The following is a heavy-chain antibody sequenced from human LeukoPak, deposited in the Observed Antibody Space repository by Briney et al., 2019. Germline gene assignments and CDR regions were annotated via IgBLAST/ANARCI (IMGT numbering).Heavy chain of an antibody. Sequence: PGGSLRLSCAASGFTFDDSAMHWVRQNPGKGLEWVSGINWNGGSTGYADSVKGRFTISRDNAKNSLYLQMNSLRAEDTALYYCARDGCSSTSCYAPGDYMDVWGKGTTVTVSS. CDR3: ARDGCSSTSCYAPGDYMDV. D-gene: IGHD2-2*01. CDR1: GFTFDDSA. V-gene: IGHV3-20*04. CDR2: INWNGGST. J-gene: IGHJ6*03.